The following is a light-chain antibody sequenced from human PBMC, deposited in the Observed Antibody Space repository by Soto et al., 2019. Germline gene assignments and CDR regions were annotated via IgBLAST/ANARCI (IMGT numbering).Light chain of an antibody. J-gene: IGKJ3*01. CDR1: QSVSSSY. Sequence: EIVLTQSPGTLSLSPGERATLSCWASQSVSSSYLAWYQQKPGQAPRLLIFGASSRATGIPDRFSGSGSGTGFTLTISRLEPEDFAVYYCQHYGASPRTFGPGTKVDIK. V-gene: IGKV3-20*01. CDR3: QHYGASPRT. CDR2: GAS.